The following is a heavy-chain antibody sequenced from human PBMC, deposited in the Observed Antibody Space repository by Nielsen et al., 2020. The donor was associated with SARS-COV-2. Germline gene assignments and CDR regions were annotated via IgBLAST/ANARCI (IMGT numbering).Heavy chain of an antibody. Sequence: GESLKISCAASGFTFSSYGMHWVRQAPGKGLEWVAVIWYDGSNKYYADSVKGRVTISRDNSKNTLYLQMNSLRAEDTAVYYCAREALAAAGIDYWGQGTLVTVSS. CDR1: GFTFSSYG. CDR3: AREALAAAGIDY. V-gene: IGHV3-33*01. D-gene: IGHD6-13*01. CDR2: IWYDGSNK. J-gene: IGHJ4*02.